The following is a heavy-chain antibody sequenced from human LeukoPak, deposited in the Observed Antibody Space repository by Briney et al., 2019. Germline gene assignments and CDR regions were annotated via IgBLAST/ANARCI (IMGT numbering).Heavy chain of an antibody. CDR1: GYTFTNYD. Sequence: GASVRVSCKASGYTFTNYDINWVRQASGQGLEWMGWMNPNSGNTGSAQKFQGRVTMTSNTSISTAYMELSSLRSEDTAVYYCARGLMREQQLLRAFDYWGQGTPVTVSS. J-gene: IGHJ4*02. V-gene: IGHV1-8*01. CDR3: ARGLMREQQLLRAFDY. CDR2: MNPNSGNT. D-gene: IGHD6-13*01.